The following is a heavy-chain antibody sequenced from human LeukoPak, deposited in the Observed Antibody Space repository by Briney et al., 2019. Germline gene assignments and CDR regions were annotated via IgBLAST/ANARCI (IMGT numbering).Heavy chain of an antibody. D-gene: IGHD5-24*01. V-gene: IGHV1-18*01. CDR1: GYTFTSYG. J-gene: IGHJ3*02. Sequence: ASVKVSCKASGYTFTSYGISWVRQAPGQGLEWMGWISAYYGNTNYAQKFQGRVTMTTDTSTSTAYMELRSLRSDDTAVYYCARGVLQFGPRGHDAFDIWGQGTMVTVSS. CDR3: ARGVLQFGPRGHDAFDI. CDR2: ISAYYGNT.